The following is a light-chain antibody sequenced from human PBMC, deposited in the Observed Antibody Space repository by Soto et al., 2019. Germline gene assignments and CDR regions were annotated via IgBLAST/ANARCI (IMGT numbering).Light chain of an antibody. CDR1: KRVSNS. CDR3: QQYNSYPWT. J-gene: IGKJ1*01. Sequence: IQMTQFPSTLYESXGDRVTINRRARKRVSNSLARYQQRPGTAPKLXXSKASSLEGVGPSRFSGSGSGTEFTRTISSLQPDDFATYYGQQYNSYPWTFGQGTKVDIK. V-gene: IGKV1-5*03. CDR2: KAS.